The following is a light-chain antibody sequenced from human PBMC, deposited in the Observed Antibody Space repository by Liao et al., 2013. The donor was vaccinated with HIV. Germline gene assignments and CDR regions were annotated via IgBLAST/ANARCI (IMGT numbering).Light chain of an antibody. CDR1: NIGSKT. J-gene: IGLJ3*02. CDR2: YYS. Sequence: SYELTQPPSVSVAPGKTARITCGGNNIGSKTVHWYQQKPGQAPVLVIYYYSARPSGIPERFSGSNSGNTATLTISRVEAGDEADFYCQIWDSNNDLPVFGGGTKLTVL. V-gene: IGLV3-21*01. CDR3: QIWDSNNDLPV.